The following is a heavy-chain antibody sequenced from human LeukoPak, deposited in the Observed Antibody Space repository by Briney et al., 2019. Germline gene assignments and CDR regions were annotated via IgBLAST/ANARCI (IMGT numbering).Heavy chain of an antibody. V-gene: IGHV3-9*01. Sequence: GGSLRLSCAASGFTFDDYAMHWVRQAPGKGLEWVSGISWNSGSIGYADSVKGRFTISRDNAKNSLYLQMNSLRAEDTALYYCAKEQAVGTELDYWGQGTLVTVSS. CDR3: AKEQAVGTELDY. CDR2: ISWNSGSI. J-gene: IGHJ4*02. D-gene: IGHD1-14*01. CDR1: GFTFDDYA.